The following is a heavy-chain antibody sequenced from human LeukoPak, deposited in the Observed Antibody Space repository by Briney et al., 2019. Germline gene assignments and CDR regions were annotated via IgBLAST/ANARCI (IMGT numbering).Heavy chain of an antibody. Sequence: GGSLRLSCAASGFTFSRYWMSWVRQAPGKGLEWVASINHNGNVNYYVDSVKGRFTISRDNAKNSLYLQMSNLRAEDTAVYFCARGGGLDVWGQGATVTVSS. D-gene: IGHD1-26*01. V-gene: IGHV3-7*03. CDR1: GFTFSRYW. CDR3: ARGGGLDV. CDR2: INHNGNVN. J-gene: IGHJ6*02.